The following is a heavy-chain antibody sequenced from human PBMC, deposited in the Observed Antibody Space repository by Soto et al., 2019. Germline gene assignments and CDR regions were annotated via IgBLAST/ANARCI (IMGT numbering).Heavy chain of an antibody. V-gene: IGHV1-18*01. D-gene: IGHD6-13*01. CDR1: GNTFTNFG. J-gene: IGHJ5*02. CDR3: ARVIAGAEAWFPP. Sequence: QGQLVQSGVEVKKPGASVQVSCSASGNTFTNFGVTWVRQAPGQGLEWMGWISPYTDDPSYAQKFQGRVTMTMDTSTSTAYLDRRSLTSDDPAVYYWARVIAGAEAWFPPWGQGTLVTVSS. CDR2: ISPYTDDP.